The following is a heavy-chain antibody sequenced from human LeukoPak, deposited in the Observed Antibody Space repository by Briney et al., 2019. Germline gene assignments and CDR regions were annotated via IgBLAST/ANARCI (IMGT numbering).Heavy chain of an antibody. J-gene: IGHJ6*02. D-gene: IGHD3-3*01. CDR1: GFTFSSYA. CDR2: ISGSGGST. V-gene: IGHV3-23*01. Sequence: GGSLRLSCAASGFTFSSYAMSWVRQAPGKGLEWVTAISGSGGSTYYADSVKGRFTISRDNSKNTLYLQMNSLRAEDTAVYYCARDEIRFLEWLSMYYYGMDVWGQGTTVTVSS. CDR3: ARDEIRFLEWLSMYYYGMDV.